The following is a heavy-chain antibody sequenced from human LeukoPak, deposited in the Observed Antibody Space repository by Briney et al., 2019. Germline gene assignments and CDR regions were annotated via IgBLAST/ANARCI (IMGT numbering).Heavy chain of an antibody. J-gene: IGHJ2*01. CDR3: ARALKEVATVKVLCSYWYFDL. D-gene: IGHD5-24*01. V-gene: IGHV3-11*01. CDR1: GFTFSDYY. Sequence: GGSLRLSCAASGFTFSDYYMSWIRQAPGKGLEWVSYISSSGSTIYYADSVKGRFTISRDNAKNSLYLQMNSLRAEDTAVYYCARALKEVATVKVLCSYWYFDLWGRGTLVTVSS. CDR2: ISSSGSTI.